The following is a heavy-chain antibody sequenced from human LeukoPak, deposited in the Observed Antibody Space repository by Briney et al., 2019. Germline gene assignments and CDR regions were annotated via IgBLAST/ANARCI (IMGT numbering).Heavy chain of an antibody. CDR1: GFTFDDYG. Sequence: GGSLRPSCAASGFTFDDYGMSWVRQAPGKGLEWVSGINWNGGSTGYADSVKGRFTISRDNAKSSLYLQMNSLRAEDTALYYCARGCNYYDSSGYGPNYYYYYMDVWGKGTTVTVSS. V-gene: IGHV3-20*04. CDR2: INWNGGST. D-gene: IGHD3-22*01. J-gene: IGHJ6*03. CDR3: ARGCNYYDSSGYGPNYYYYYMDV.